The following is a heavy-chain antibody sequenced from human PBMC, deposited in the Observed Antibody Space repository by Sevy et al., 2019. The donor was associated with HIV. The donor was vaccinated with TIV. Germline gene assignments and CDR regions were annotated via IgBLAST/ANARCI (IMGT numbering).Heavy chain of an antibody. CDR2: ISGSGATT. CDR3: ATLRSGVLMPPYYFDY. CDR1: GFTFSSYA. D-gene: IGHD3-10*01. Sequence: GGSLRLSCGVSGFTFSSYAMTWVRQPPGKGLEWVSIISGSGATTSYADSVKGRFTISRDNSKNALYLQMNSLRAEDTAVYYCATLRSGVLMPPYYFDYWGQRTLVTVSS. J-gene: IGHJ4*02. V-gene: IGHV3-23*01.